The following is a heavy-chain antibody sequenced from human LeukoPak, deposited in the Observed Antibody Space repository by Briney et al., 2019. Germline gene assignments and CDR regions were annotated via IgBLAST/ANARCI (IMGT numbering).Heavy chain of an antibody. J-gene: IGHJ4*02. Sequence: PSETLSLTCAVSGYSISSGYYWGWIRQPPGKGLEWIGSIYHSGSTYYNPSLKSRVTISVDTSKNQFSLKLSSVTAADTAVYYCATPDPYCSSTSCSFDYWGQGTLVTVSS. D-gene: IGHD2-2*01. CDR1: GYSISSGYY. V-gene: IGHV4-38-2*01. CDR3: ATPDPYCSSTSCSFDY. CDR2: IYHSGST.